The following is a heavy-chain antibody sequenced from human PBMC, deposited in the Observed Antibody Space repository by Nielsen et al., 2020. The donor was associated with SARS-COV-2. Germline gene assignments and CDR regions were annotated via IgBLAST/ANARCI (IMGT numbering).Heavy chain of an antibody. CDR2: IKSKTDGGTT. CDR3: TTATPRLWWLREEADYYYYGMDV. V-gene: IGHV3-15*01. CDR1: GFTFSNAW. D-gene: IGHD5-12*01. J-gene: IGHJ6*02. Sequence: GESLKISCAASGFTFSNAWMSWVRQAPGKGLEWVGRIKSKTDGGTTDYAAPVKGRFTISRDDSKNTLYLQMNSLKTEDTAVYYCTTATPRLWWLREEADYYYYGMDVWGQGTTVTVSS.